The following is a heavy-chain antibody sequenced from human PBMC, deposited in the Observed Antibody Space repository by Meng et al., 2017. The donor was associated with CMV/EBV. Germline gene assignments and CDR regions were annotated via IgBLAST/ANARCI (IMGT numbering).Heavy chain of an antibody. D-gene: IGHD1-26*01. CDR3: ARYSGSYYSY. CDR2: IYYSGST. J-gene: IGHJ4*02. CDR1: GGSISSSSYY. V-gene: IGHV4-39*01. Sequence: QLQRQDSGPGLVKPSDTLHHPCTVSGGSISSSSYYWGWIRQPPGKGLEWIGSIYYSGSTYYNPSLKSRVTISVDTSKNQFSLKLSSVTAADTAVYYCARYSGSYYSYWGQGTLVTVSS.